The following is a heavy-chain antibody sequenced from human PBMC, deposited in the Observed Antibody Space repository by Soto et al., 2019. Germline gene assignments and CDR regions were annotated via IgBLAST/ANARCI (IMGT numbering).Heavy chain of an antibody. CDR3: ARDAGGPADY. Sequence: SETLSLTCTVSGGSISSNYWTWIRQPPGKGLEWIGYMYYSGSTNYNPSLKSRVTISVDTSKNQFSLKLSSVTAADTAVYYCARDAGGPADYWGQGTLVTSPQ. D-gene: IGHD2-15*01. J-gene: IGHJ4*02. V-gene: IGHV4-59*01. CDR2: MYYSGST. CDR1: GGSISSNY.